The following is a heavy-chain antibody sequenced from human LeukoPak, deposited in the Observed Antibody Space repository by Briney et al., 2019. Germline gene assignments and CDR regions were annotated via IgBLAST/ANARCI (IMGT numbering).Heavy chain of an antibody. J-gene: IGHJ4*02. V-gene: IGHV3-9*01. CDR1: GFTFDDYA. D-gene: IGHD3-22*01. CDR2: ISWNSGSI. Sequence: GGSLRLSCAASGFTFDDYAMHWVRQAPGKGLEWVSGISWNSGSIGYADSVKGRFTISRDNAKNSLYLQMNSLRAEDTALYYCAKDTGYYYDSSNYWVWGQGTLVTVSS. CDR3: AKDTGYYYDSSNYWV.